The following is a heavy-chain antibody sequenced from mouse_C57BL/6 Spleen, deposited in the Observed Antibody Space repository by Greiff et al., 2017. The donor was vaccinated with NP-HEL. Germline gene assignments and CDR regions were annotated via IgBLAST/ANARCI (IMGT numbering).Heavy chain of an antibody. D-gene: IGHD1-2*01. Sequence: EVQLVESGPVLVKPGASVKMSCKASGYTFTDYYMNWVKQSPGKSLEWIGVINPYNGGTSYNQKFKGQATLTVNKSSSTAYMELNSLTSEDSAVYCCARSSITTAWYFDVWGTGTTVTVSS. J-gene: IGHJ1*03. CDR1: GYTFTDYY. V-gene: IGHV1-19*01. CDR3: ARSSITTAWYFDV. CDR2: INPYNGGT.